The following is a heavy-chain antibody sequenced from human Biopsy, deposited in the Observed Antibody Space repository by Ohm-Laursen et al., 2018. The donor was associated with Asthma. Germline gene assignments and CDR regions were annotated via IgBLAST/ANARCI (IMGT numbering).Heavy chain of an antibody. D-gene: IGHD3-9*01. Sequence: ASVKVSCKASGYNFISFAIHWVRQAPGQRLEWMGWVNTGNGDTKYSQKFQGRVTITRDASASTAYMELRGLRSEDTATYYCARTYYDFLTGQVKDVFGVWGQGTMVTVSS. CDR2: VNTGNGDT. CDR3: ARTYYDFLTGQVKDVFGV. CDR1: GYNFISFA. V-gene: IGHV1-3*04. J-gene: IGHJ3*01.